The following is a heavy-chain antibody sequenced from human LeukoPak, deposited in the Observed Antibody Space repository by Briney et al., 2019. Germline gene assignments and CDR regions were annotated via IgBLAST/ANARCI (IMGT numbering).Heavy chain of an antibody. CDR1: GFTFSSYS. V-gene: IGHV3-21*01. J-gene: IGHJ4*02. CDR2: ISSSSSYI. Sequence: GGSLRLSCAASGFTFSSYSMNWVRQAPGKGLEWVSSISSSSSYIYYADSVKGRFTISRDNSKNTLYLQMNSLRAEDTAVYYCARSSGGSYYNFDYWGQGTLVTVSS. CDR3: ARSSGGSYYNFDY. D-gene: IGHD1-26*01.